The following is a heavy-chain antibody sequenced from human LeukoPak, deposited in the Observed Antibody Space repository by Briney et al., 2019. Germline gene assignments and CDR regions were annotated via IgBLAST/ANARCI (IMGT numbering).Heavy chain of an antibody. V-gene: IGHV3-66*01. Sequence: GGSLRLSCAASVFTVSSDFMAWVRQSPGTGLDWVSAVCAGGSTHSADAVKGRFTISREYSKNTLDLRMNNLRVEDTAVYYCARGNIVYYYGMDVWGPGTTVTVSS. CDR3: ARGNIVYYYGMDV. CDR1: VFTVSSDF. J-gene: IGHJ6*02. CDR2: VCAGGST. D-gene: IGHD2/OR15-2a*01.